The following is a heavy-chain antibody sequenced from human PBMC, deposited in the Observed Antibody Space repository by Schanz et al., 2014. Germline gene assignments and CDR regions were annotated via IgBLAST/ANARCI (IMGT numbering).Heavy chain of an antibody. J-gene: IGHJ4*02. D-gene: IGHD3-10*01. CDR1: GYTFTRYY. CDR2: INPSGGST. CDR3: AKDPLRGVFAGYLEY. V-gene: IGHV1-46*01. Sequence: QVQLVQSGAEVKKPGASVKVSCKASGYTFTRYYIHWVRQAPGQGLEWMGIINPSGGSTTYAQKFQGRVTMTSDTSTSTVYMELSSLRAEDTAVYYCAKDPLRGVFAGYLEYRGQGTPVTVSS.